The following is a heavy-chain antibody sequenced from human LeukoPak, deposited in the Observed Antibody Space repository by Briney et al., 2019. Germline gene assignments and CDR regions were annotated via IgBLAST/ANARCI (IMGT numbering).Heavy chain of an antibody. CDR1: GGSISSSSYY. J-gene: IGHJ4*02. CDR2: IYYSGST. CDR3: ARAVGSDFDY. V-gene: IGHV4-39*01. D-gene: IGHD1-26*01. Sequence: SETLSLTCTVSGGSISSSSYYWGWIRQPPGKGLEWIGSIYYSGSTYYNPSLKSRVTISVDTSKNQFSLKLSSVTPEDTAVYYCARAVGSDFDYWGQGTLVTVSS.